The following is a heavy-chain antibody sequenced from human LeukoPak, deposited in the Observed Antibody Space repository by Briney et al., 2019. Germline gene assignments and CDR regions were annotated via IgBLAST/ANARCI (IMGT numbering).Heavy chain of an antibody. V-gene: IGHV3-23*01. CDR1: GFTFSRYG. J-gene: IGHJ4*02. Sequence: GGSLRLSCAASGFTFSRYGMSWVRQAPGKGLEWVSAISGSGGSTYYADSVKGRITISRDNSKNTLYLQMTSLRAEDTAVYYCAKGGPIVLMVYSGNWGQGTLVTVSS. CDR3: AKGGPIVLMVYSGN. CDR2: ISGSGGST. D-gene: IGHD2-8*01.